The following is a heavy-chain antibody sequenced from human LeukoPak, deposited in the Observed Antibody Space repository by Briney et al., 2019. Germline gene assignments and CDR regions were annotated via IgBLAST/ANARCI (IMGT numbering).Heavy chain of an antibody. J-gene: IGHJ6*03. Sequence: GASVKVSCKASGYTFTGYYMHWVRQAPGQGLEWMGWINPNSGGTNYAQKFQGRVTMTRDTSISTAYMELSRLRSDDTAVYYCATHSPEWRYSGYYSYYYIDVWGKGTTVTVSS. CDR2: INPNSGGT. CDR1: GYTFTGYY. CDR3: ATHSPEWRYSGYYSYYYIDV. D-gene: IGHD5-12*01. V-gene: IGHV1-2*02.